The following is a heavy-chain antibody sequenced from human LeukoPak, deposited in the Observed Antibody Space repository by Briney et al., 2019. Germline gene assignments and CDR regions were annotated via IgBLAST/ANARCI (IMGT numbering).Heavy chain of an antibody. D-gene: IGHD6-6*01. Sequence: GGSLRLSCAASGFTFSSHWMHWVRQVPGKGLVWVSRIKNDGSSTTYADSVKGRFTISRDNAKNTLYLQMNSLRAEDTAVYYCARGGAARPDYWGQGTLVTVSS. CDR2: IKNDGSST. CDR1: GFTFSSHW. J-gene: IGHJ4*02. V-gene: IGHV3-74*01. CDR3: ARGGAARPDY.